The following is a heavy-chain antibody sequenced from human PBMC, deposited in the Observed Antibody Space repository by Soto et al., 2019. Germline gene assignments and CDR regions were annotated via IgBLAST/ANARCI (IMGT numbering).Heavy chain of an antibody. CDR1: GFSLSDYW. J-gene: IGHJ6*02. D-gene: IGHD2-8*01. Sequence: GGSLRLSCEASGFSLSDYWMGWVRQAPGQGPEWVASIDHHGSETHYGDSMKGRLTIPRDNSKNSVYLQVNSLRADDTAVYYCAKGHTNENGHYSYSGMDVWGQGTTVTVSS. CDR3: AKGHTNENGHYSYSGMDV. CDR2: IDHHGSET. V-gene: IGHV3-7*03.